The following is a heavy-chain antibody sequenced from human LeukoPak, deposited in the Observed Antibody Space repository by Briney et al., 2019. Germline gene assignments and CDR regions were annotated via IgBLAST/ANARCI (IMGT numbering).Heavy chain of an antibody. Sequence: GGSLRLSCAASGFTFSSYAMSWVRRAPGKGLEWVSHISGSGGSIYNADSGKGRFSISRDNSKNTLYLQMNSLRAEDTAVYYCAKRSSSGQGPNFDYWGQGTLVTVSS. CDR1: GFTFSSYA. CDR3: AKRSSSGQGPNFDY. D-gene: IGHD6-19*01. V-gene: IGHV3-23*01. J-gene: IGHJ4*02. CDR2: ISGSGGSI.